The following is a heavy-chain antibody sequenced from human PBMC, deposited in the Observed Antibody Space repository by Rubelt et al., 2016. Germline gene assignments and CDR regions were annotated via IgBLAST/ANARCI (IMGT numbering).Heavy chain of an antibody. Sequence: IYYSGSTNYNPSLKSRVTISVDTSRNQFSPKLSSVTAADTAVYYCARDRTYCSGGSCSDYWGQGTLVTVSS. J-gene: IGHJ4*02. D-gene: IGHD2-15*01. CDR2: IYYSGST. CDR3: ARDRTYCSGGSCSDY. V-gene: IGHV4-59*12.